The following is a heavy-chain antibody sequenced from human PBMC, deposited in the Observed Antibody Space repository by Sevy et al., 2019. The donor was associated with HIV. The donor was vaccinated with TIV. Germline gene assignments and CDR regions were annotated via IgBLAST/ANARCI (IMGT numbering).Heavy chain of an antibody. CDR2: ISHDGSKK. Sequence: GGSLRVSCAASGFIFDYYGMHWVRQAPGKGLEWVALISHDGSKKYYADSVKGRFTISRDNSKNTLYLQMNTLRRDDTAAYFCTKDPPVYGDFPYGIDVRGQGTTVTVSS. CDR1: GFIFDYYG. D-gene: IGHD4-17*01. J-gene: IGHJ6*02. CDR3: TKDPPVYGDFPYGIDV. V-gene: IGHV3-30*18.